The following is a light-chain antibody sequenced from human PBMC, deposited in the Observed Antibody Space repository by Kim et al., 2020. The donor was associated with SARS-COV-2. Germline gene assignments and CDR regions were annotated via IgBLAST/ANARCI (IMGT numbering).Light chain of an antibody. CDR2: EDN. CDR1: SGSIASNY. V-gene: IGLV6-57*03. J-gene: IGLJ3*02. Sequence: TVTITCTRSSGSIASNYVQRYQQRAGSAPATVIYEDNQRPSGGPDRLSGSIDSSSNTASLTISGLKTEDEADYFCQSYDSSNLWVFGGGTQLTVL. CDR3: QSYDSSNLWV.